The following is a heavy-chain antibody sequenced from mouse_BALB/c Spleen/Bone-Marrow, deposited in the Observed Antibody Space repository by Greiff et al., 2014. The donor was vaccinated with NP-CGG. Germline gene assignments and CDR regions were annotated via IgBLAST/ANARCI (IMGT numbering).Heavy chain of an antibody. CDR2: ISSGGST. CDR3: ARVNDYGSFDY. V-gene: IGHV5-6-5*01. J-gene: IGHJ2*01. D-gene: IGHD1-2*01. Sequence: DVHLVESGGGLVKPEGSLKLSCAASGFTFSSYAMSWVRQTPEKRLEWVASISSGGSTYYPDSVKGRFTISRDNARNILYLQMSSLRSEDTAMYYCARVNDYGSFDYWGQGTTLTVSS. CDR1: GFTFSSYA.